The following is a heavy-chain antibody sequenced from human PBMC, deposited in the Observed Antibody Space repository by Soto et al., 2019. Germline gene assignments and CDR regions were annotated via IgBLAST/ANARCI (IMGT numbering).Heavy chain of an antibody. Sequence: EVQLVESGGGLVQPGGSLRLSCAASGFTSRSYWMHWVRQAPGKGLVWVSRISNDGTSTNYADSVKGRFTISRDNAKNTVYLEMNSLRAEDTAVYYCARDWYDYDTSDHFSADAFDIWGQGTTVTVSS. J-gene: IGHJ3*02. D-gene: IGHD3-22*01. V-gene: IGHV3-74*01. CDR3: ARDWYDYDTSDHFSADAFDI. CDR1: GFTSRSYW. CDR2: ISNDGTST.